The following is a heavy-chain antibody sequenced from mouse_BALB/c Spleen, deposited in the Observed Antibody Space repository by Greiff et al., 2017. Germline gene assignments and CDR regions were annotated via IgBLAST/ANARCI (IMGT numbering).Heavy chain of an antibody. Sequence: DVKLVESGGGLVKPGGSLKLSCAASGFTFSSYTMSWVRQTPEKRLEWVATISSGGSYTYYPDSVKGRFTISRDNAKNTLYLQMSSLKSEDTAMYYCTRGDGSSYGGYFDVWGAGTTVTVSS. J-gene: IGHJ1*01. CDR2: ISSGGSYT. V-gene: IGHV5-6-4*01. CDR3: TRGDGSSYGGYFDV. D-gene: IGHD1-1*01. CDR1: GFTFSSYT.